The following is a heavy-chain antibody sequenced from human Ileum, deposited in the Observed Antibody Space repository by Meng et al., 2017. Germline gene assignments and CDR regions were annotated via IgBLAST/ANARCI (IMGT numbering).Heavy chain of an antibody. J-gene: IGHJ4*02. Sequence: QVPLRESGPGMVKASETLSLTCSVSGASMSVVSYWSWVRQSPGKGLEWIGQIDHLGIAYYKPSLKSRVTMSIDQSKSQFSLRLTSVSAADTAVYYCARHGGYYQDFWGQGTLVTVSS. CDR1: GASMSVVSY. CDR3: ARHGGYYQDF. CDR2: IDHLGIA. D-gene: IGHD4-23*01. V-gene: IGHV4-4*02.